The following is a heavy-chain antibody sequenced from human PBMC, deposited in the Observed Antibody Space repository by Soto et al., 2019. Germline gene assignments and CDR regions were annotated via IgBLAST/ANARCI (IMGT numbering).Heavy chain of an antibody. CDR2: MSGSHDDHNI. J-gene: IGHJ4*02. CDR3: AKGKNIVVGPGVIDY. V-gene: IGHV3-23*01. CDR1: GFAFDNYV. D-gene: IGHD2-2*01. Sequence: EVQLLESGGGLVLRGGSLRPSCVASGFAFDNYVMNWVRQAPGKGLRGVAGMSGSHDDHNIYYIDSVRGRFTISRDNSKSTVYLDLSRLGADDSAVYYCAKGKNIVVGPGVIDYWGQGTLVTVSS.